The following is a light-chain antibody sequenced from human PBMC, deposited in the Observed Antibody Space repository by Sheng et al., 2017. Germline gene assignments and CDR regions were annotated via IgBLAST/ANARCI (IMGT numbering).Light chain of an antibody. J-gene: IGKJ1*01. CDR2: GAS. V-gene: IGKV3-20*01. CDR1: QSVSTKF. CDR3: QQYTTSPEWT. Sequence: ETVLTQSPGTLSLSPGERATLSCRASQSVSTKFLAWYQQKPGQAPRLLIYGASSRATGIPDRFSGSGSGTDFTLTISRLEPEDFAVYYCQQYTTSPEWTFGLGTRVEMK.